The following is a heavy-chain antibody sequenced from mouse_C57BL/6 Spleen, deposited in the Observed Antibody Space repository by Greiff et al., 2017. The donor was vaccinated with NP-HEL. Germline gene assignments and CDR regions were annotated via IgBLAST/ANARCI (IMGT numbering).Heavy chain of an antibody. J-gene: IGHJ1*03. Sequence: EVQLVESGGGLVKPGGSLKLSCAASGFTFSSYAMSWVRQTPEKRLEWVATISDGGSYTYYPDNVKGRFTISRDNAKNNLYLQMSHLKSEDTAMYYCAREPSYYYGSSQGAYWYFDVWGTGTTVTVSS. D-gene: IGHD1-1*01. CDR1: GFTFSSYA. CDR2: ISDGGSYT. CDR3: AREPSYYYGSSQGAYWYFDV. V-gene: IGHV5-4*01.